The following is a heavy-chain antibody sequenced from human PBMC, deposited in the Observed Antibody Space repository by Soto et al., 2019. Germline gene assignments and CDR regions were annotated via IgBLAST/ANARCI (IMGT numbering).Heavy chain of an antibody. Sequence: EVQLVESGGGLIQPGGSLRLSCAVSGFTVSNNYMSWVRQAPGKGLEGVSVIYSGGYTAYGDSVKGRFTISRDNSKNTLYLKIHSPGAEHAAVFSGGTPPGGGGYWGQGTLVTVSS. J-gene: IGHJ4*02. CDR3: GTPPGGGGY. V-gene: IGHV3-53*01. D-gene: IGHD3-16*01. CDR1: GFTVSNNY. CDR2: IYSGGYT.